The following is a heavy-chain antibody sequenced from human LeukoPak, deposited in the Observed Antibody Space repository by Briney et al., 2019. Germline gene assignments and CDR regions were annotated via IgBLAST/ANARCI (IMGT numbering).Heavy chain of an antibody. CDR1: GFTFSSYE. CDR3: ASLSYDFWTGSESHWFDP. J-gene: IGHJ5*02. Sequence: GGSLRLSCAASGFTFSSYEMNWVRQAPGKGLEWVSYISSSGSTIYYADSVKGRFTISRDNTKNSLYLQMNSLRAEDTAVYYCASLSYDFWTGSESHWFDPRGQGTLVTVSS. CDR2: ISSSGSTI. V-gene: IGHV3-48*03. D-gene: IGHD3-3*01.